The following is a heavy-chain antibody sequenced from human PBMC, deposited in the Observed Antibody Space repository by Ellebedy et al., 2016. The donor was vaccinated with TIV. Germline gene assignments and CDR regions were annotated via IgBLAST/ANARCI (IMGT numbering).Heavy chain of an antibody. Sequence: GESLKISCVVPGFTFSSHGMHWVRQAPGKGLEWVANIKQDGSEKSYVGSVKGRFTISRDNAKNSLYLQMNSLRAEDTAVYYCASWFGGRNYWGQGTLVTVSS. CDR1: GFTFSSHG. CDR2: IKQDGSEK. V-gene: IGHV3-7*03. D-gene: IGHD3-10*01. J-gene: IGHJ4*02. CDR3: ASWFGGRNY.